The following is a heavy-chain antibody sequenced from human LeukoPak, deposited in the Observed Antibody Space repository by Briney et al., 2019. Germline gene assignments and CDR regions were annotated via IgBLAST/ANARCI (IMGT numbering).Heavy chain of an antibody. Sequence: ASVKVSCKASGDTCTSYYMHWVRQAPGQGREGRGGINPNSGGTNCAQKFQGRVTMTRATPIRTAYMELSRLRSDDTAVYYCARVVVRDYYYYMDVWGKGTTVTVSS. CDR3: ARVVVRDYYYYMDV. CDR1: GDTCTSYY. D-gene: IGHD2-15*01. V-gene: IGHV1-2*02. CDR2: INPNSGGT. J-gene: IGHJ6*03.